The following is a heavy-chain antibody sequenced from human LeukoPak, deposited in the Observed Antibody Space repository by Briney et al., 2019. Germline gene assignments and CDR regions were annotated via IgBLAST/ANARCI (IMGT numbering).Heavy chain of an antibody. CDR3: AKDGGYCSGGSCSYYYYYGMDV. CDR2: IKQDGTEK. D-gene: IGHD2-15*01. Sequence: PGGSLRLSCAASGFTFSSYWMSWVRQAPGKGLEWVANIKQDGTEKCYVDSVKGRFTISRDNAKNSLYLQMNSLRAEDTAVYYCAKDGGYCSGGSCSYYYYYGMDVWGQGTTVTVSS. J-gene: IGHJ6*02. CDR1: GFTFSSYW. V-gene: IGHV3-7*03.